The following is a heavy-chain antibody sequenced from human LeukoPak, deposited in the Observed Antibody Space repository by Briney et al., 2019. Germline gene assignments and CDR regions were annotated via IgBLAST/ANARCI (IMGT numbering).Heavy chain of an antibody. CDR3: AREYGSGSYRFDY. J-gene: IGHJ4*02. D-gene: IGHD3-10*01. V-gene: IGHV4-59*01. CDR1: GGSISSYY. Sequence: SETLSLTCTVSGGSISSYYWSWIRQPPGKGLEWIGYIYYSGSTNYNPSLKSRVTISVDTSKNQFSLKLSSVTAADTAVYYCAREYGSGSYRFDYWGQGTLVTVSS. CDR2: IYYSGST.